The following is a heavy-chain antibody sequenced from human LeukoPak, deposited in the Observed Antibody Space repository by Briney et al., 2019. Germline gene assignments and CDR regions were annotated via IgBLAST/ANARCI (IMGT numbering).Heavy chain of an antibody. J-gene: IGHJ4*02. CDR2: ISGSSSTI. V-gene: IGHV3-48*01. Sequence: GGSLRLSCAASGFTFSSYSMNWVRQAPGKGLEWVSYISGSSSTIYYADSVKGRFTISRDNAKNSVYLQMNSLRAEDTAVYFCARDRNTDFWSGYYTNYFDDWGQGTLVTVSS. CDR1: GFTFSSYS. D-gene: IGHD3-3*01. CDR3: ARDRNTDFWSGYYTNYFDD.